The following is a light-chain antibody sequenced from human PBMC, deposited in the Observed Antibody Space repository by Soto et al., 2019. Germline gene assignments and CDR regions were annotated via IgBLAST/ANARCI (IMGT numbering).Light chain of an antibody. CDR2: EVS. V-gene: IGLV2-14*01. Sequence: QSVLTQPASVSGSPGQSITISCTGTSSDVGAYNFVSWYQQHPGKAPKLILCEVSNRPSGVSDRFSGSKSDNTASLTISGLQAEDEADYYCCSYARSSTVIFGGGTKVTVL. J-gene: IGLJ2*01. CDR3: CSYARSSTVI. CDR1: SSDVGAYNF.